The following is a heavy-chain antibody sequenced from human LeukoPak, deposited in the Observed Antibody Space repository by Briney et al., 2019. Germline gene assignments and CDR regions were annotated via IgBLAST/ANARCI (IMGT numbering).Heavy chain of an antibody. Sequence: GGSLRLSCAASGFTFSSYSMNWVRQAPGKGLEWVSGISPGGGPTYYADSVKGRFTISRDDSKNTLYLQMNNLRAEDTAVYYCAKDGAWLRFDDWGQGILVTVSS. CDR1: GFTFSSYS. J-gene: IGHJ4*02. CDR3: AKDGAWLRFDD. D-gene: IGHD5-12*01. CDR2: ISPGGGPT. V-gene: IGHV3-23*01.